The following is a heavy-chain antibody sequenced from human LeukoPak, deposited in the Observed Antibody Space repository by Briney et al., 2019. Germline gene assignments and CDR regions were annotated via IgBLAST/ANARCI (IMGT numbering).Heavy chain of an antibody. V-gene: IGHV1-46*01. CDR2: INPSGGST. J-gene: IGHJ6*03. D-gene: IGHD1-26*01. Sequence: ASVKVSCKASGYTFTSYYMHWVRQAPGQGLEWMGIINPSGGSTSYAQKFQGRVTMTRDTSTSTVYMELSSLRSEDTAVYYCAREDIGGADYYYMDVWGKGTTATVSS. CDR3: AREDIGGADYYYMDV. CDR1: GYTFTSYY.